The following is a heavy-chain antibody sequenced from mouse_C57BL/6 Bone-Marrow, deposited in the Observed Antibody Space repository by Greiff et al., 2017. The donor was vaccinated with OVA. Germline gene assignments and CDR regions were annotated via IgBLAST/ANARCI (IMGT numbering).Heavy chain of an antibody. J-gene: IGHJ2*01. CDR3: ARDKGYYAPDY. D-gene: IGHD2-1*01. V-gene: IGHV5-4*01. Sequence: EVQLVESGGGLVKPGGSLKLSCAASGFTFSSYAMSWVRQTPEKRLEWVATISDGGSYTYYPDNVKGRFTISRDTAKNNLYLQMSHLKAEDTAMYCCARDKGYYAPDYWGQGTTLTVSS. CDR2: ISDGGSYT. CDR1: GFTFSSYA.